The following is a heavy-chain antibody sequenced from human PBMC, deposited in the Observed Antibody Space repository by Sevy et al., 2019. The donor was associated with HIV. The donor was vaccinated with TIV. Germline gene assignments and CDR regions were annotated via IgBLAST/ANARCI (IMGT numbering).Heavy chain of an antibody. CDR2: IIPIFGTA. CDR3: ARDSYYYGSGSYRYYYYGMDV. D-gene: IGHD3-10*01. Sequence: ASVKVSCKASGGTFSSYAFSWVRQAPGQGLEWMGGIIPIFGTANYAQKFQGRVTITADESTSTAYMELSSLRSEDTAVYYCARDSYYYGSGSYRYYYYGMDVWGQGTTVTVSS. V-gene: IGHV1-69*13. J-gene: IGHJ6*02. CDR1: GGTFSSYA.